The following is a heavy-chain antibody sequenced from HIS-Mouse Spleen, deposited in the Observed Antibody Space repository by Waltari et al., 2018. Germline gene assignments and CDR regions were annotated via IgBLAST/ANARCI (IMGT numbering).Heavy chain of an antibody. V-gene: IGHV4-39*07. CDR1: GGSISSSSYY. CDR3: TIPNWADDAFDI. Sequence: QLQLQESGPGLVKPSETLSLTCTVSGGSISSSSYYWGWIRQPPGKGLEWIGSIYYSGSTYYNPSLKSRVTISVDTSKNQFSLKLSSVTAADTAVYYCTIPNWADDAFDIWGQGTMVTVSS. CDR2: IYYSGST. D-gene: IGHD7-27*01. J-gene: IGHJ3*02.